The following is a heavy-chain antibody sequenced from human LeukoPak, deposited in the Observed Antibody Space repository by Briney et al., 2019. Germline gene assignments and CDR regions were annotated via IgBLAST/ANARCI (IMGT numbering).Heavy chain of an antibody. J-gene: IGHJ4*02. D-gene: IGHD6-13*01. CDR1: GFTFGDYA. V-gene: IGHV3-49*03. CDR2: IRSKADGATT. CDR3: TRDRSGSNWR. Sequence: GGSLRLSCTASGFTFGDYAMSWFRQAPGKGLEWVGFIRSKADGATTAYAASVKGRFTISRDDSKSIAYLQMNSLKIEDTAVYYCTRDRSGSNWRWGQGTLVTVSS.